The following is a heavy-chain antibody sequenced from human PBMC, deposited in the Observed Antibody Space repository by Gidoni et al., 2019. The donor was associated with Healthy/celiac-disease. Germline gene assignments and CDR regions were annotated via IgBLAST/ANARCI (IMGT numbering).Heavy chain of an antibody. Sequence: EVQLVESGGGLVKPGGSMRLSCAASGVTFSSDSMNWVRKAPGKGLEWVSSISRSSSYISYADSVKGRFTISRDNAKNSLYLQMNSLRAEDTAVYYCAREGHKYYDILTGYYPRGGYFDYWGQGTLVTVSS. CDR2: ISRSSSYI. CDR3: AREGHKYYDILTGYYPRGGYFDY. D-gene: IGHD3-9*01. CDR1: GVTFSSDS. V-gene: IGHV3-21*01. J-gene: IGHJ4*02.